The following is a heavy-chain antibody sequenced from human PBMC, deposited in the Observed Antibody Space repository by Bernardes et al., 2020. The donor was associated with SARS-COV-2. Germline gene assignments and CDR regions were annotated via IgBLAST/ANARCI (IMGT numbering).Heavy chain of an antibody. J-gene: IGHJ6*02. V-gene: IGHV3-74*01. CDR1: GFSFSYYS. CDR2: INSDGSST. CDR3: TRGDLPYYYGMDA. Sequence: GGSLRLSCTASGFSFSYYSMHWVRQAPGKGLVWLSRINSDGSSTYYADSVKGRITISRDNAKNTLYMQMNSLRAEDTAVYYCTRGDLPYYYGMDAWGQGTTVTVSS.